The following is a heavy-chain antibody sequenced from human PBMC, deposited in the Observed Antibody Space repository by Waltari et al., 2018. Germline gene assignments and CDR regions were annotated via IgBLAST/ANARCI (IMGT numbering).Heavy chain of an antibody. CDR1: GYTFRFYA. CDR3: ARGGLELRGEDY. CDR2: MNPNSGNT. J-gene: IGHJ4*02. D-gene: IGHD3-10*01. V-gene: IGHV1-8*02. Sequence: QVQLVQSGAEVKKPGASVKVSCKASGYTFRFYAIHWLRQTTGRGREWMGWMNPNSGNTAYAHKCQGRGTMTRNASISTAYMELSSLRFEDTAIYYCARGGLELRGEDYWGQGTLVTVSS.